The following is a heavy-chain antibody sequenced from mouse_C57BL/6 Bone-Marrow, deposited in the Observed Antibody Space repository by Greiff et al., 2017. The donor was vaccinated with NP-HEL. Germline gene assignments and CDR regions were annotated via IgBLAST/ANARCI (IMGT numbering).Heavy chain of an antibody. J-gene: IGHJ4*01. V-gene: IGHV1-37*01. D-gene: IGHD1-1*01. Sequence: EVKLMESGPELVKPGASVKISCKASGYSFTGYFMNWVKQCPGKSLEWLGRINPYNGDTFYNQMFKGKATLTVDKSSSTSHMELLILTSEDFAVYYCARYTTVSYYAMDYWGQGTSVTVSS. CDR3: ARYTTVSYYAMDY. CDR2: INPYNGDT. CDR1: GYSFTGYF.